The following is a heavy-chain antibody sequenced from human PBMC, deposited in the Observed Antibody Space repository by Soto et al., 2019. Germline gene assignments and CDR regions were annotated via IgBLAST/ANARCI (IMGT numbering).Heavy chain of an antibody. CDR2: ISAYNGNT. CDR1: GYTFTSYG. CDR3: ARDRNRSSWYVWGFGY. D-gene: IGHD6-13*01. V-gene: IGHV1-18*04. Sequence: ASVKVSCKASGYTFTSYGISWVRQAPGQGLEWMGWISAYNGNTNYAQKLQGRVTMTTDTSTSTAYMELRSLRSGDTAVYYCARDRNRSSWYVWGFGYWGQGTLVTVSS. J-gene: IGHJ4*02.